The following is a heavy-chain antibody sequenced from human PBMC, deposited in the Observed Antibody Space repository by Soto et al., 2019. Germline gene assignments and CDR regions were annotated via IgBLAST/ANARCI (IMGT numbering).Heavy chain of an antibody. J-gene: IGHJ6*02. CDR2: IYPGDSDT. V-gene: IGHV5-51*01. CDR3: ARHQLVRHYYYYYGMDV. Sequence: GESLKISCKGSGYSFTSYWIGWARQMPGKGLEWMGIIYPGDSDTRYSPSFQGQVTISADKSISTAYLQWSSLKASDTAMYYCARHQLVRHYYYYYGMDVWGQGTTVTVSS. CDR1: GYSFTSYW. D-gene: IGHD6-6*01.